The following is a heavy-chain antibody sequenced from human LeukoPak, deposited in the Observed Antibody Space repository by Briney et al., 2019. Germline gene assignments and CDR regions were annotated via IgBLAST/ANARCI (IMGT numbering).Heavy chain of an antibody. CDR2: IYYSGST. CDR3: ASIAAAGTTFDY. Sequence: SETLSLTCTVSSGSINSYYWSWIRQPPGKGLEWIGYIYYSGSTNYNPSLKSRVTISVDTSKNQFSLKLSSVTAADTAVYYCASIAAAGTTFDYWGQGTLVTVSS. J-gene: IGHJ4*02. V-gene: IGHV4-59*08. CDR1: SGSINSYY. D-gene: IGHD6-13*01.